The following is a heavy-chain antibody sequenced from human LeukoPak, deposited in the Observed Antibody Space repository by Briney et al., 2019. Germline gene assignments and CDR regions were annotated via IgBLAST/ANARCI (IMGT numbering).Heavy chain of an antibody. Sequence: GGSQRLSCGASEFIFSICCVHGVRHPTEQGLVWVARITSDRTSTSYAESVKGRFTLSRDNAKNTLYLQMNSLRAEDTAVYYCARDWYHAIYYWGERTLVTVSS. J-gene: IGHJ4*02. CDR2: ITSDRTST. V-gene: IGHV3-74*03. CDR1: EFIFSICC. D-gene: IGHD2-2*01. CDR3: ARDWYHAIYY.